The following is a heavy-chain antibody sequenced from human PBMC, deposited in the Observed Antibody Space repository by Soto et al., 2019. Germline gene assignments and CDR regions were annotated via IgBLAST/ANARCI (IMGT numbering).Heavy chain of an antibody. V-gene: IGHV3-33*01. J-gene: IGHJ3*01. CDR1: GFTFSSSA. D-gene: IGHD1-26*01. CDR2: IWSDGSYK. CDR3: ARDFTVQSHSGRFDAFDV. Sequence: QVQLVESGGGVVQPGRSLRLSCVGSGFTFSSSAMHWVRQAPGKGLEWVALIWSDGSYKNCAESVKGGFTISRNNSNNTMFQQMNSMRAEDTAVSYCARDFTVQSHSGRFDAFDVWGQGTMVIVSS.